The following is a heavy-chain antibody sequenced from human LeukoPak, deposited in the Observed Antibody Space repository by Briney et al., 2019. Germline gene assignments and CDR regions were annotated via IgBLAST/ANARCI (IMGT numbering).Heavy chain of an antibody. D-gene: IGHD2-15*01. V-gene: IGHV3-21*01. CDR3: ARSGDCSGGSCYSPYFDY. J-gene: IGHJ4*02. Sequence: GGSLRLSCAASGFTFSSYSMNWVRQVPGKGLEWVSSISSSSSYIYYADSVKGRFTISRDNAKNSLYLQMNSLRAEDTAVYYCARSGDCSGGSCYSPYFDYWGQGTLVTVSS. CDR1: GFTFSSYS. CDR2: ISSSSSYI.